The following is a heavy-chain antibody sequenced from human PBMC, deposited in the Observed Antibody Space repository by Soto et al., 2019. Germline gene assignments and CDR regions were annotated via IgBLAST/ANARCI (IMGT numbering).Heavy chain of an antibody. CDR1: GFTVSSNY. J-gene: IGHJ6*02. D-gene: IGHD3-3*01. CDR3: ARGRPGDFWSGYGYGMDV. V-gene: IGHV3-53*01. CDR2: IYSGGST. Sequence: GGSLRLSCAASGFTVSSNYMSWVRQAPGKGLEWVSVIYSGGSTYYADSVKGRFTISRDNSKNTLYLQMNSLRAEDTAVYYCARGRPGDFWSGYGYGMDVWGQGTTVTVSS.